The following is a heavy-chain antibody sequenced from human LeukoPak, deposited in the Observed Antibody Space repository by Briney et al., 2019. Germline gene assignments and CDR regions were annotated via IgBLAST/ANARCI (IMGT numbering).Heavy chain of an antibody. CDR1: GGSFSGYY. CDR2: INHSGST. J-gene: IGHJ4*02. D-gene: IGHD6-19*01. CDR3: ARSNLDSRGWSVNFDY. V-gene: IGHV4-34*01. Sequence: SETLSLTCAVYGGSFSGYYWSWIRQPPGKGLEWIGEINHSGSTNYNPSLKSRVTISVDTSKNQFSLKLSSVTAADTAVYYCARSNLDSRGWSVNFDYWGQGTLVTVS.